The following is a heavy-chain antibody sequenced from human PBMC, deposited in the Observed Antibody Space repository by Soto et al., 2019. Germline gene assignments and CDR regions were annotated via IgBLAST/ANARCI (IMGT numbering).Heavy chain of an antibody. CDR3: ARQPSYYYDSSGYYYYYGMDV. D-gene: IGHD3-22*01. V-gene: IGHV5-51*01. Sequence: GESLKSSCKGSGYSFTSYWIGWVRQMPVKGLEWMGIIYPGDSDTRYSPSFQGQVTISADKSISTAYLQWSSLKASDTAMYYCARQPSYYYDSSGYYYYYGMDVWGQGTTVTVSS. J-gene: IGHJ6*02. CDR2: IYPGDSDT. CDR1: GYSFTSYW.